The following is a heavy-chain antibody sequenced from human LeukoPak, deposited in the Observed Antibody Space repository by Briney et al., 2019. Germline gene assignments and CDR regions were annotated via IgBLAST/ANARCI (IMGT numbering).Heavy chain of an antibody. D-gene: IGHD3-10*01. CDR1: GFTLSSYS. Sequence: GGSVRLSCAASGFTLSSYSLNWVRQAPGRALEWVSSITSSGTYIFYADSVQGRFTISRDDAKNSLYLQMNSLRAEDTAVYYCARHFGSGSYYYHYMDVWGKGTTVTVSS. J-gene: IGHJ6*03. CDR2: ITSSGTYI. V-gene: IGHV3-21*01. CDR3: ARHFGSGSYYYHYMDV.